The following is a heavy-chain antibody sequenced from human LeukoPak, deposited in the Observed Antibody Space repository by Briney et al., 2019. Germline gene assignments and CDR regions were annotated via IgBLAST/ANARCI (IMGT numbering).Heavy chain of an antibody. CDR3: VRVSGFCTNGVCPSFDP. CDR2: ISYDGSNK. J-gene: IGHJ5*02. V-gene: IGHV3-30-3*01. Sequence: GGSLRLSCAVSGFTFSSYAMHWVRQAPGKGLEWVAVISYDGSNKYYADSVKGRFTISRDNSNNTLYLQMNSLRAEDTAVYYCVRVSGFCTNGVCPSFDPWGQGTLVTVSS. CDR1: GFTFSSYA. D-gene: IGHD2-8*01.